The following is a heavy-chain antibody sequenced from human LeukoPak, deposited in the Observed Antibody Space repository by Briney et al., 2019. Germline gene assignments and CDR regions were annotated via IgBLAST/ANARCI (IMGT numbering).Heavy chain of an antibody. V-gene: IGHV1-8*01. D-gene: IGHD1-1*01. Sequence: EASVKVSCKASGYTFTSYDINWVRQATGQGLEWMGWMNPNSGNTGYAQKFQGRVTMTRNTSISTAYMELSSLRSEDTAVYYCARSENDDWCFDLWGRGTLVTVSS. CDR2: MNPNSGNT. J-gene: IGHJ2*01. CDR3: ARSENDDWCFDL. CDR1: GYTFTSYD.